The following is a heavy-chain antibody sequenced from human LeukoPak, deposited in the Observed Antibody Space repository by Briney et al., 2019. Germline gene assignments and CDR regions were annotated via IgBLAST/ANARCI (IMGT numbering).Heavy chain of an antibody. CDR3: ARIGYSYGPLGYYYYMDV. D-gene: IGHD5-18*01. V-gene: IGHV3-48*01. Sequence: PGGSLRLSCAASGFTFSSYSMNWVRQAPGKGLEGVSYISSSSSTIYYADSVKGRFTISRDNAKNSLYLQMNSLRAEDTAVYYCARIGYSYGPLGYYYYMDVWGKGTTVTISS. J-gene: IGHJ6*03. CDR1: GFTFSSYS. CDR2: ISSSSSTI.